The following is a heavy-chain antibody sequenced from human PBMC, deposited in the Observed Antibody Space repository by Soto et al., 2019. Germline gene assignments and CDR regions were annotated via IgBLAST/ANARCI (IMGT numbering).Heavy chain of an antibody. V-gene: IGHV2-5*01. Sequence: SFSTRLNHTETLTLTFTFSXLPLSSSGGGVGWIRQRPGRALELLALIYWSADKRYSTSLKSSLTITKDPSKNQVVLTMTNIDPLHPATYYCAHRPSCWSPFDYWGQGTMASDSS. CDR2: IYWSADK. J-gene: IGHJ4*02. CDR3: AHRPSCWSPFDY. CDR1: XLPLSSSGGG. D-gene: IGHD6-19*01.